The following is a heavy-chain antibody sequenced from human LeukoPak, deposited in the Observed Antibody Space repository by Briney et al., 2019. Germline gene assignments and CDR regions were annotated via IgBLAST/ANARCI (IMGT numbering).Heavy chain of an antibody. CDR2: IYYSGST. V-gene: IGHV4-39*07. CDR1: GGSISSSSYY. J-gene: IGHJ6*03. Sequence: PSETLSLTCTVSGGSISSSSYYWGWIRQPPGKGLEWIGSIYYSGSTYYNPSLKSRVTISVDTSKNQFSLKLSSVTAADTAVYYCARLTGTTRSHYYYYYYMDVWGKGTTVTVSS. D-gene: IGHD1-20*01. CDR3: ARLTGTTRSHYYYYYYMDV.